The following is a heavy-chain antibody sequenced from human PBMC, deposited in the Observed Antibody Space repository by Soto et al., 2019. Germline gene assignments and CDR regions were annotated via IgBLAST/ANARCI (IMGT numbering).Heavy chain of an antibody. CDR1: GGSINNYY. V-gene: IGHV4-59*01. J-gene: IGHJ5*02. CDR3: SRYSPPKKSYDRNPEWFDP. D-gene: IGHD3-22*01. CDR2: VYYTGST. Sequence: QVQLQESGPGLVKSSETLSLTCTVSGGSINNYYWTWIRQPPGKGLEWIGYVYYTGSTSYNPSLTRRVIISLDTSMNHFSLTLPSVTAADTAMYFWSRYSPPKKSYDRNPEWFDPWGQGTLVALSS.